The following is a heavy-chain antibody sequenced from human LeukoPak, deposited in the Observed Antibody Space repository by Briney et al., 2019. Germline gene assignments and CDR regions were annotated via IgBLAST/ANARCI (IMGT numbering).Heavy chain of an antibody. D-gene: IGHD2-2*01. J-gene: IGHJ5*02. V-gene: IGHV4-34*01. Sequence: SETLSLTCAIYGGSFNNYYWSWIRQPPGKGLEWIGEINYSGGTSYNPSLKSRVTISVDTSENQFSLKLTSVTAADTALYYCARRSCSSTSCYLFDPWGQGTLVTVSS. CDR2: INYSGGT. CDR1: GGSFNNYY. CDR3: ARRSCSSTSCYLFDP.